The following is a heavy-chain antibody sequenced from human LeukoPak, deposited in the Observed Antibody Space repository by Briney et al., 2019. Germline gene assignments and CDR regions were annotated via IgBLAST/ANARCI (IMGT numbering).Heavy chain of an antibody. CDR2: ISWNSGSI. CDR3: AKDLGGQAD. CDR1: GFTFDDYA. Sequence: GRSLRLSCAASGFTFDDYAMHWVRQAPGKGLEWVSGISWNSGSIGYADSVKGRFTISRDNAKNSLYLQMNSLRAEDMALYYCAKDLGGQADWGQGTLVTVSS. D-gene: IGHD2-15*01. V-gene: IGHV3-9*03. J-gene: IGHJ4*02.